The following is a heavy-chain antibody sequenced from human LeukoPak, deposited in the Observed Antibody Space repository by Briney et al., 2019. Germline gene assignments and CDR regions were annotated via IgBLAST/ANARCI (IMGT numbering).Heavy chain of an antibody. V-gene: IGHV3-20*04. J-gene: IGHJ6*03. CDR3: ARTSYYYYYMDV. CDR1: GFTFDDYG. Sequence: GGSLRLSCAAPGFTFDDYGMSWVRQAPGKGLEWVSGINWNGGSTGYADSVKGRFTISRDNAKNSLYLQMNSLRAEDTALYYCARTSYYYYYMDVWGKGTTVTVSS. CDR2: INWNGGST.